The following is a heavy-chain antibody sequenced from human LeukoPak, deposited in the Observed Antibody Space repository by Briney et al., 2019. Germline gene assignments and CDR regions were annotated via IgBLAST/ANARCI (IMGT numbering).Heavy chain of an antibody. Sequence: GESLKISCKGSGYSFTSYWIGWVRQMPGKGLEWMGIIYPGDSDTRFRPSFQGQVTISADKSISTAYLQWNSLRASDTAMYYCARRPTQYCSSTSCHAFDIWGQGTMVTVSS. CDR2: IYPGDSDT. J-gene: IGHJ3*02. V-gene: IGHV5-51*01. CDR1: GYSFTSYW. D-gene: IGHD2-2*01. CDR3: ARRPTQYCSSTSCHAFDI.